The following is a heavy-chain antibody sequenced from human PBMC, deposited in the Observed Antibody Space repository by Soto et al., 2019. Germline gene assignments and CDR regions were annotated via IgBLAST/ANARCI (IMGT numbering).Heavy chain of an antibody. CDR2: ISYDGSNK. J-gene: IGHJ4*02. D-gene: IGHD4-17*01. CDR1: GFTFSSYA. Sequence: GGSLRLSCAASGFTFSSYAMHWVRQAPGKGLEWVAVISYDGSNKYYADSVKGRFTISRDNSKNTLYLQMNSLRAEDTAVYYCARVYGIYGTLDYWGQGTLVTVSS. CDR3: ARVYGIYGTLDY. V-gene: IGHV3-30-3*01.